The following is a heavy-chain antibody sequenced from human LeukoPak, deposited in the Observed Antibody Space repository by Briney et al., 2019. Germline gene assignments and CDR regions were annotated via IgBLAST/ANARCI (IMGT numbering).Heavy chain of an antibody. CDR3: ARVGDPMIGKDARIDI. CDR2: IIPILDIT. D-gene: IGHD3-22*01. Sequence: SVKVSCKASGGTFSSYGISWVRQAPGRGLEWMGRIIPILDITNYAQKFQGRVTITADKSTSTAYMELSSLRSEDTAVYYCARVGDPMIGKDARIDIWGQGTMVTVSS. CDR1: GGTFSSYG. V-gene: IGHV1-69*04. J-gene: IGHJ3*02.